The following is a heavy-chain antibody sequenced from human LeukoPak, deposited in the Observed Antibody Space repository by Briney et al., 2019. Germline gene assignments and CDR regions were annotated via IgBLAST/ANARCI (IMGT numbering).Heavy chain of an antibody. D-gene: IGHD1-26*01. CDR3: ARALLGGHGSWFAP. CDR2: IYYSGST. V-gene: IGHV4-59*01. Sequence: SETLSLTCTVSGGSISSYYWSWIRQPPGKGLEWIGYIYYSGSTNYNPSLKSRVTISVDTSKNQFSLKLSSVTAADTAVYYCARALLGGHGSWFAPWGQEPRVPVPS. CDR1: GGSISSYY. J-gene: IGHJ5*02.